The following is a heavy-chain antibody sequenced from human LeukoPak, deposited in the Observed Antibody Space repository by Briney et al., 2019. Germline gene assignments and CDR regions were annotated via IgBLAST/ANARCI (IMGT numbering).Heavy chain of an antibody. D-gene: IGHD4-11*01. CDR3: ARWTTTYLDY. CDR1: GYAFSSYY. V-gene: IGHV1-46*01. Sequence: ASVKVSCKASGYAFSSYYMHWVRQAPGQGLEWMGTINPSGDSTSYAQKFQGRVTMTTDTSTITVYMELSSLRSEDTAVYYCARWTTTYLDYWGQGTLVTVSS. CDR2: INPSGDST. J-gene: IGHJ4*02.